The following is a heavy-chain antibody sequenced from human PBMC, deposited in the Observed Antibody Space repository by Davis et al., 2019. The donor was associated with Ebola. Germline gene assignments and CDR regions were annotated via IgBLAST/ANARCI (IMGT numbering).Heavy chain of an antibody. CDR1: GFTFSSYS. J-gene: IGHJ6*04. V-gene: IGHV3-48*02. D-gene: IGHD3-16*01. CDR2: ISSSSSTI. Sequence: PGGSLRLSCAASGFTFSSYSMNWVRQAPGKGLEWVSYISSSSSTIYYADSVKGRFTISRDNAKNSLYLQMNSLRDEDTAVYYCARDGGRHYYYYYGMDVWGKGTTVTVSS. CDR3: ARDGGRHYYYYYGMDV.